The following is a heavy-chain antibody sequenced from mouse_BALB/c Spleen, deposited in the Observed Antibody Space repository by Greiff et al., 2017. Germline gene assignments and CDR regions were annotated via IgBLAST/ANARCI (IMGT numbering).Heavy chain of an antibody. CDR1: GYTFTDYW. CDR2: IDTSDSYT. Sequence: QVQLQQPGAELVMPGASVKMSCKASGYTFTDYWMPWVKQRPGQGLEWIGAIDTSDSYTSYNQKFKGKATLTVDESSSTAYMQLSSLTSEDSAVYYCARMRDGGFAYRGQGTLVTVSA. CDR3: ARMRDGGFAY. V-gene: IGHV1-69*01. J-gene: IGHJ3*01. D-gene: IGHD1-2*01.